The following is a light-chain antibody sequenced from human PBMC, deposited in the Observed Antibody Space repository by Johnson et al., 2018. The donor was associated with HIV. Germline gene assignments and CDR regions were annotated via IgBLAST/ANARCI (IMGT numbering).Light chain of an antibody. CDR1: SSNIGSNY. CDR2: END. J-gene: IGLJ1*01. CDR3: GTWDSTFYV. Sequence: QSVLTQPPSVSAAPGQKVIISCSGRSSNIGSNYVSWYQHLPGTAPKLLIYENDKRPSGIPDRFSGSKSGTSATLGITGLQTGDEADYYCGTWDSTFYVFGTGTKVTVL. V-gene: IGLV1-51*01.